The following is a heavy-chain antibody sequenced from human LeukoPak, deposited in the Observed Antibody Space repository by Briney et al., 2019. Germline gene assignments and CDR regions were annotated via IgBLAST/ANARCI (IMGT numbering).Heavy chain of an antibody. CDR2: INSDGSWT. CDR1: GNYC. J-gene: IGHJ4*02. CDR3: VSFYETY. D-gene: IGHD2/OR15-2a*01. Sequence: GGSLRLSCAASGNYCMHWVRQAPGKGLVWVSHINSDGSWTSYADSVKGRFTISKDNAKNTVYLQMNSLRAEDTAVYYCVSFYETYWGRGTQVTVSS. V-gene: IGHV3-74*01.